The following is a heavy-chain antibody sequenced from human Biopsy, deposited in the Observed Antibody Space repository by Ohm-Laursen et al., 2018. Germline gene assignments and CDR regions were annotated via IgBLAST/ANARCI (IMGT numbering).Heavy chain of an antibody. D-gene: IGHD1-26*01. CDR3: ARGPHSGSHSCFDY. J-gene: IGHJ4*02. V-gene: IGHV1-69*13. CDR1: GGTFINYA. CDR2: IIPMFGTA. Sequence: VASVKVSCKASGGTFINYAISWVRQAPGQGLEWMGGIIPMFGTANYAQMFQGRVTISADESTSTSYMELSSLTTEDTAIYYCARGPHSGSHSCFDYWGRGTLVIVSS.